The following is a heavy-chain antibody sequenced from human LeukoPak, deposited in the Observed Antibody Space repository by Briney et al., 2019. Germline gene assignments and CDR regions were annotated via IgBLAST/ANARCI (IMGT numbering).Heavy chain of an antibody. CDR2: IWFDGSNK. J-gene: IGHJ4*02. Sequence: GRSLRLSCAASGFTFSSYGMHWVRQAPGKGLEWVAVIWFDGSNKYYADSVKGRFAISRDNSKNTLYLQMNSLRAEDTAVYYCARDRDWGCSYCSYWGQGTLVTVSS. D-gene: IGHD7-27*01. CDR1: GFTFSSYG. CDR3: ARDRDWGCSYCSY. V-gene: IGHV3-33*01.